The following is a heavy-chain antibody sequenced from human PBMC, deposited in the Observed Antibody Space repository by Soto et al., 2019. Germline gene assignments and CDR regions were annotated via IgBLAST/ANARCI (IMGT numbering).Heavy chain of an antibody. D-gene: IGHD2-15*01. CDR3: ARDVVVVAAPHTYYYYYGMDV. CDR1: GGTFSSYA. CDR2: IIPIFGTA. Sequence: QVQLVQSGAAVKKPGSSVKVSCKASGGTFSSYAISWVRQAPGQGLEWMGGIIPIFGTANYAQKFQGRVTITADESTSTAYMELSSLRSEDTAVYYCARDVVVVAAPHTYYYYYGMDVWGQGTTVTVSS. V-gene: IGHV1-69*12. J-gene: IGHJ6*02.